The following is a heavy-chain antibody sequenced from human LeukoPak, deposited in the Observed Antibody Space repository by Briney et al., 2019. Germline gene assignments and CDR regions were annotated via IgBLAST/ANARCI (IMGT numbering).Heavy chain of an antibody. D-gene: IGHD1-26*01. V-gene: IGHV3-30*03. CDR2: ISYEGSNK. J-gene: IGHJ6*02. CDR3: AVGATMGAANGMDV. Sequence: QPGGSLRLSCAASGFTFSSYCMHWVRQAPGKGLGWVAFISYEGSNKYYADSVKGRFTISRDNSKNTLYLQMNSLRAEDTAVYYCAVGATMGAANGMDVWGQGTTVTVSS. CDR1: GFTFSSYC.